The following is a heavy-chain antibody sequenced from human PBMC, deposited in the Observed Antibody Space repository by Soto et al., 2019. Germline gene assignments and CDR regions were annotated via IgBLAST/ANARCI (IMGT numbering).Heavy chain of an antibody. J-gene: IGHJ3*02. D-gene: IGHD2-15*01. V-gene: IGHV3-23*01. Sequence: PGGSLRLSCAASGFTFSNYAMHWVRQAPGKGLEWVSAVSGSGGSTYYADSVKGRFTISRDNSNNTLYLQMNSLRAEDTAVYYCARGGIGYCSGGTCFYTAFDMWGQGSMVTVSS. CDR1: GFTFSNYA. CDR2: VSGSGGST. CDR3: ARGGIGYCSGGTCFYTAFDM.